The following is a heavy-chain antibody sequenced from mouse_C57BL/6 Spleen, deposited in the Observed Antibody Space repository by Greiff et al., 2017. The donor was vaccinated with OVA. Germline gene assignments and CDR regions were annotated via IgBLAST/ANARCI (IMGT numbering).Heavy chain of an antibody. CDR3: ARSHYYGSSYVPFAY. J-gene: IGHJ3*01. Sequence: VQLKQSGPELVKPGASVKIPCKASGYTFTDYNMDWVKQSHGKSLEWIGDINPNNGGTIYNQKFKGKATLTVDKSSSTAYMELRSLTSEDTAVYYCARSHYYGSSYVPFAYWGQGTLVTVSA. V-gene: IGHV1-18*01. CDR1: GYTFTDYN. D-gene: IGHD1-1*01. CDR2: INPNNGGT.